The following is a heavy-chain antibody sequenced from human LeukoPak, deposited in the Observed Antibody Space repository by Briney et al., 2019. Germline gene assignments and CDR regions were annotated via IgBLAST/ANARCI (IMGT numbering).Heavy chain of an antibody. J-gene: IGHJ4*02. CDR1: GFTFSSYW. CDR3: AREPYGDYFDY. D-gene: IGHD4-17*01. Sequence: PGGSLRLSCAASGFTFSSYWMSWVRQAPGKGLEWVANIKQDGSEKYYGDSVKGRFTISRDNAKNSLYLQMNSLRAEDTAVYYRAREPYGDYFDYWGQGTLVIVSS. V-gene: IGHV3-7*03. CDR2: IKQDGSEK.